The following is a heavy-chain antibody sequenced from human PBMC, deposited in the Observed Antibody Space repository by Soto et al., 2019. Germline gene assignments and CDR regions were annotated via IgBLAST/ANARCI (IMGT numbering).Heavy chain of an antibody. V-gene: IGHV1-69*13. CDR2: IIPIFGTA. D-gene: IGHD4-4*01. J-gene: IGHJ4*02. CDR1: GGTFSSYA. CDR3: ARDCDSNYYPFDY. Sequence: SVNVSCKASGGTFSSYAISWVRQAPGQGLEWMGGIIPIFGTANYAQKFQGRVTITADESTSTSYLELTSLISADTAVYYCARDCDSNYYPFDYWGQGTLVTVSS.